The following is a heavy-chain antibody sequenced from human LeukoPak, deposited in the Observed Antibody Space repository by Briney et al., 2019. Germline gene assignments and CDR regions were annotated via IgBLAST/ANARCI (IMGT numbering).Heavy chain of an antibody. CDR3: AKATPATAAFES. Sequence: PGGPLGLSCAASGFTFSMYPMSWVRQAPGRGLEWSSTISSSGGSTYYADSVKGRFTISRDNSKNTLYLQMNSLRAEDTAVYYCAKATPATAAFESWGQGTLLTVSS. D-gene: IGHD6-13*01. J-gene: IGHJ4*02. CDR1: GFTFSMYP. CDR2: ISSSGGST. V-gene: IGHV3-23*01.